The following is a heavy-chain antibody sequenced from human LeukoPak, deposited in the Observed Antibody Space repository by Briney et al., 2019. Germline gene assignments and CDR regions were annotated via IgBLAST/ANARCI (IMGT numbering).Heavy chain of an antibody. CDR2: VTHRGNV. Sequence: SETLPLTCAVYGGSISCHYWTWIRQPPGKRLEWMGEVTHRGNVHYNPSHKSRHTISVDTAKSQFSEKLLSMTAADTSVFFCARARGSSSGWGHYHYSLDVWGEGTTVTVAS. V-gene: IGHV4-34*01. D-gene: IGHD6-19*01. CDR3: ARARGSSSGWGHYHYSLDV. J-gene: IGHJ6*04. CDR1: GGSISCHY.